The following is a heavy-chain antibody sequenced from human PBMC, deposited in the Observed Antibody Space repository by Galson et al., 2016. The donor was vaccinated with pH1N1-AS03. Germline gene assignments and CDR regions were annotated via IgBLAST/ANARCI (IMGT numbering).Heavy chain of an antibody. Sequence: SLRLSCAVSGFRFDDYAMHWVRQAPGKGLEWVSSISWNSNKIDYADSVKGRFTISRDSAKNSLKLQMNSLRAEDTALYYCIKGGAASADFFNIWGQGTRVTVSS. J-gene: IGHJ3*02. CDR2: ISWNSNKI. D-gene: IGHD3/OR15-3a*01. CDR1: GFRFDDYA. CDR3: IKGGAASADFFNI. V-gene: IGHV3-9*01.